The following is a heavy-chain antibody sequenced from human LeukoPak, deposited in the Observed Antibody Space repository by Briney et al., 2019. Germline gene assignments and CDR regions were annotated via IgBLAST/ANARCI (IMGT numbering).Heavy chain of an antibody. V-gene: IGHV4-30-2*01. CDR2: IYHSGST. CDR3: ARGRGQWLVRPYFDY. CDR1: GGSISSGGYS. Sequence: SETLSLTCAVSGGSISSGGYSWSWIRQPPGKGLEWIGYIYHSGSTYYNPSLKSRVTISVDTSKNQFSLKLSSVTAADTAVYYCARGRGQWLVRPYFDYWGQGTLVTVSS. J-gene: IGHJ4*02. D-gene: IGHD6-19*01.